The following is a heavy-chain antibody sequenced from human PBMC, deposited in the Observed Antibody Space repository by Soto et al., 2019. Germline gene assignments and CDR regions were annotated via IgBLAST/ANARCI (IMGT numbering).Heavy chain of an antibody. J-gene: IGHJ5*02. Sequence: QVQLVQSGAEVKKPGASVKVSCKASGYTFTSYGISWVRQAPGQGLEWMGWISAYNGNTNYAQKLQGRVTMTTDATTSTAYMEVRSLRSDVTAVYYCARTVGGYDYGWGSLRWFDPWGQGTLVIVSS. CDR1: GYTFTSYG. D-gene: IGHD3-10*01. CDR3: ARTVGGYDYGWGSLRWFDP. CDR2: ISAYNGNT. V-gene: IGHV1-18*01.